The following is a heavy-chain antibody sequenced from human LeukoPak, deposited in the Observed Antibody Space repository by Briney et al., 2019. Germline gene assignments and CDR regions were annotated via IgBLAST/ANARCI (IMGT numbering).Heavy chain of an antibody. CDR1: GFTFSSYA. Sequence: GGSLRLSCAASGFTFSSYAMNWVRQAPGKGLEWVSGISGSGYYADSVKGRFTISRDNSKNTLYLQMNSLRAEDTAVYYCARGITGTTSTWFDPWGQGTLVTVSS. J-gene: IGHJ5*02. V-gene: IGHV3-23*01. D-gene: IGHD1-7*01. CDR2: ISGSG. CDR3: ARGITGTTSTWFDP.